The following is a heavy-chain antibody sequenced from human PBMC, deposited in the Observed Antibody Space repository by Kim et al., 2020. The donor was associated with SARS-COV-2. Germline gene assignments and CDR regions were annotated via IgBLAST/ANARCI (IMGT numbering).Heavy chain of an antibody. CDR2: IYPGDSDT. CDR3: ARLPLLAGRLGELSF. D-gene: IGHD3-16*02. Sequence: GESLKISCKGSGYSFTSYWIGWVRQMPGKGLECMGIIYPGDSDTRYSPSFQGQVTISADKSIRTAYLQWSSLKASDTAMYYCARLPLLAGRLGELSFWGQGTMVTVSS. V-gene: IGHV5-51*01. CDR1: GYSFTSYW. J-gene: IGHJ3*01.